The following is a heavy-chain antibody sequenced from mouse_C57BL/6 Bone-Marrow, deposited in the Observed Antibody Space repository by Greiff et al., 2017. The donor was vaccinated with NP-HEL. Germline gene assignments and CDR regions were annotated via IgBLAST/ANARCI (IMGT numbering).Heavy chain of an antibody. V-gene: IGHV3-6*01. Sequence: EVKLQESGPGLVKPSQSLSLTCSVTGYSITSGYYWNWIRQFPGNKLEWMGYISYDGSNNYNPSLKNRISITRDTSKNQFFLKLNSVTTEDTATYYCARKGTTVVADYWYFDVWGTGTTVTVSS. CDR1: GYSITSGYY. CDR3: ARKGTTVVADYWYFDV. CDR2: ISYDGSN. J-gene: IGHJ1*03. D-gene: IGHD1-1*01.